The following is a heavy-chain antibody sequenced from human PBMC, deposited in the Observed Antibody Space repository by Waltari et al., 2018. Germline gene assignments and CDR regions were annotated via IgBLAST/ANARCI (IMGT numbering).Heavy chain of an antibody. CDR1: GFTFSSSA. D-gene: IGHD3-22*01. CDR2: NSGSGGST. CDR3: AKTPPGDSSGYLDFDY. J-gene: IGHJ4*02. Sequence: EVQLVESGGGLVQPGGSLRLSCAASGFTFSSSAMSWVRQAPGKGLEWVSANSGSGGSTYYADSVKGRFTISRDNSKNTLYLQMNSLRAEDTAVYYCAKTPPGDSSGYLDFDYWGQGTLVTVSS. V-gene: IGHV3-23*04.